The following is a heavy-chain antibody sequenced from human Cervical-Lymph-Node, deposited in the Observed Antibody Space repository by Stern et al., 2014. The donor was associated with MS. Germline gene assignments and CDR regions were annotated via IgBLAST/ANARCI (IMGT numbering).Heavy chain of an antibody. V-gene: IGHV4-59*01. Sequence: QVQLQDAGPGLVKPSETPSLTCTVSGGSSSSYYWSWVRQPPGNGLGWIGYIYYSGSTNYNPSLKSRVTISVDTSKNQFSLKLSSVTAADTAVYYCARVGDSSSFDYWGQGTLVTVSS. CDR2: IYYSGST. D-gene: IGHD6-13*01. J-gene: IGHJ4*02. CDR1: GGSSSSYY. CDR3: ARVGDSSSFDY.